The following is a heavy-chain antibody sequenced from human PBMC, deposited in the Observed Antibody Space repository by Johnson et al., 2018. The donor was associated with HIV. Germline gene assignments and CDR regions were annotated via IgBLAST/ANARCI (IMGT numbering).Heavy chain of an antibody. V-gene: IGHV3-33*06. CDR1: GFTFSSYG. CDR2: LWYAGSNK. D-gene: IGHD6-6*01. Sequence: QVQLVESGGGVVQPGGSLRLSCAASGFTFSSYGMHWVRQAPGKGLAWVAVLWYAGSNKYYADSVKGRFTISRDNSKNTLYLQRNSLRAEETAVYYCAKVVGYSSSSRDAFDIWGQGTMVTVSS. J-gene: IGHJ3*02. CDR3: AKVVGYSSSSRDAFDI.